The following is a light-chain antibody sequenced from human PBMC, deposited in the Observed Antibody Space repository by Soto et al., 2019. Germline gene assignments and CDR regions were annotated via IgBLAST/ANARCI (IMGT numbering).Light chain of an antibody. V-gene: IGKV3-11*01. J-gene: IGKJ4*01. CDR2: DAS. CDR1: QSVTTF. Sequence: EIVLTQSPVTLSLSPGERATLSCRASQSVTTFLAWYQQKPGQAPRLLIYDASKRATGIPARFSGSGSGKDFTLTISSLEPEDFAVYYCQQRTNWPLTFGAGTKVEIK. CDR3: QQRTNWPLT.